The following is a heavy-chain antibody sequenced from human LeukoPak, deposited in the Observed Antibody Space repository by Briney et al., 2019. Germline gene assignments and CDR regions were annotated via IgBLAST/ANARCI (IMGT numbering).Heavy chain of an antibody. CDR1: GLTFSRYW. CDR3: AKNSRGAFDI. Sequence: GGSLRLSCAASGLTFSRYWMSWVRQAPGKGLEWVASIIQDGSDKYYVESVRGRFTISRDNSKNTLYLQMNSLRAEDTAVYYCAKNSRGAFDIWGQGTMVTVSS. CDR2: IIQDGSDK. J-gene: IGHJ3*02. V-gene: IGHV3-7*05. D-gene: IGHD2/OR15-2a*01.